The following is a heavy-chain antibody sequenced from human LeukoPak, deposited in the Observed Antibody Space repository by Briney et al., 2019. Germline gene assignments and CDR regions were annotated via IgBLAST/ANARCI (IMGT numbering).Heavy chain of an antibody. CDR3: ARYPLSYSNNWHYYFDY. V-gene: IGHV1-18*01. D-gene: IGHD1-1*01. J-gene: IGHJ4*02. Sequence: ASVKVSCKASGYTFTRYGVSWVRQAPGQGLEGMGWISGSNGNTDYAQKLQGRVTMTTDTSTSTADMELRSLRSDDTAVYYCARYPLSYSNNWHYYFDYWGQGTLLTVSS. CDR1: GYTFTRYG. CDR2: ISGSNGNT.